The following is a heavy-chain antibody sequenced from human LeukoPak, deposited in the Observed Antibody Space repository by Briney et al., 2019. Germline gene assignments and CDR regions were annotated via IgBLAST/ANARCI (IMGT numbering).Heavy chain of an antibody. CDR2: IKQDGSEK. Sequence: PGGSLRISCAASGFTFSSYWMSWVRQAPGKGLEWVANIKQDGSEKYYVDSVKGRFTISRDNAKNSLYLQMNSLRAEDTAVYYCARDGTYNDSSGYDDAFDIWGQGTMVTVSS. CDR3: ARDGTYNDSSGYDDAFDI. CDR1: GFTFSSYW. V-gene: IGHV3-7*01. D-gene: IGHD3-22*01. J-gene: IGHJ3*02.